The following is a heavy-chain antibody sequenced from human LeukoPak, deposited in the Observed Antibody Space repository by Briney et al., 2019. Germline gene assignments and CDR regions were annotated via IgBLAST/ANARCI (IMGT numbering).Heavy chain of an antibody. CDR1: GFTFSTYN. D-gene: IGHD6-13*01. J-gene: IGHJ4*02. CDR2: ITTSSSYM. Sequence: PGGSLRLSCAASGFTFSTYNMNWVRRTPGKGLEWVSSITTSSSYMFYADSVKGRFTISRDNAKNSLYLQMNSLRAEDTAVYYCARFIAAPYYFDYWGRGTLVTVSS. CDR3: ARFIAAPYYFDY. V-gene: IGHV3-21*01.